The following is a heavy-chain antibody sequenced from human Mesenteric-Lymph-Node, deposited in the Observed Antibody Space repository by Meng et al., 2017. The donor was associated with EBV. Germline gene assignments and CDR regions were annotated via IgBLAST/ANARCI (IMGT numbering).Heavy chain of an antibody. Sequence: QVKLRESGPGLVKTSGTLSLTCAVSGGSISSYNWGSWVRQPPGKGLEWIGEIYHSGSTNNNPSLRSRVTISVDKSKNQFSLRLSSVTAADTAVYYCAKVDGSGRSNWFDPWGQGTLVTVSS. CDR2: IYHSGST. CDR1: GGSISSYNW. J-gene: IGHJ5*02. D-gene: IGHD3-10*01. CDR3: AKVDGSGRSNWFDP. V-gene: IGHV4-4*02.